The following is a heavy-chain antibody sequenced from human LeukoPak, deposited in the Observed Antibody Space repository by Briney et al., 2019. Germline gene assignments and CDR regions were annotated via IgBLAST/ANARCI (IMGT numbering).Heavy chain of an antibody. V-gene: IGHV3-53*01. Sequence: PGGSLRLSCAVSGFTVSSNYMSWVRQAPGKGLEWVSVIYSGGSTYYADSVKGRFTISRDNAKNSLYLQMNSLRAEDTAVYYCARGEWELPHDYWGQGTLVTVSS. J-gene: IGHJ4*02. CDR2: IYSGGST. D-gene: IGHD1-26*01. CDR1: GFTVSSNY. CDR3: ARGEWELPHDY.